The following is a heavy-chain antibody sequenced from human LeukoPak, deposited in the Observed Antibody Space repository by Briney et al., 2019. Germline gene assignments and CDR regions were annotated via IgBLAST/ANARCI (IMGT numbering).Heavy chain of an antibody. CDR1: GFTFSNAW. Sequence: PGVSLRLSCAASGFTFSNAWMSWVRQPPGKGLEWVGRIKSKTDGGTTDYAAPVKGRFTISRDDSKNTLYLQMNSLKTEDTAVYYCTTPSDFEYSSSSGGFDYWGQGTLVTVSS. J-gene: IGHJ4*02. CDR3: TTPSDFEYSSSSGGFDY. D-gene: IGHD6-6*01. CDR2: IKSKTDGGTT. V-gene: IGHV3-15*01.